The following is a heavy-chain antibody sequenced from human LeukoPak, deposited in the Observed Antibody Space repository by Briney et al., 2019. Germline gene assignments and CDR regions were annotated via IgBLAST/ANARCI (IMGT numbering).Heavy chain of an antibody. CDR1: GYTFTSYD. Sequence: ASVKVSCKASGYTFTSYDINWVRQATGQGLEWMGWMNPNSGNTGYAQKFQGRVTMTRNTSISTAYMELSSLRSEGTAVYYCARPAWDSSGKDDYWGQGTLVTVSS. D-gene: IGHD3-22*01. V-gene: IGHV1-8*01. CDR2: MNPNSGNT. CDR3: ARPAWDSSGKDDY. J-gene: IGHJ4*02.